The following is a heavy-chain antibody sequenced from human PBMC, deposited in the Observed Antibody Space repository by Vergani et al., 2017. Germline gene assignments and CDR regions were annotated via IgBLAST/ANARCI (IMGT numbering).Heavy chain of an antibody. CDR2: IWYDGSNK. Sequence: QVQLVESEGGVVQPGRSLTLSCVASGFTFSSHGMHWVRQAPGKGLEWVAVIWYDGSNKYYGDSVKGRFTISRENSKNTLYLQMNSLRVEDTAVYYCARWGNKKRLGSWGQGTLVTVSS. CDR1: GFTFSSHG. J-gene: IGHJ5*01. D-gene: IGHD1-26*01. V-gene: IGHV3-33*01. CDR3: ARWGNKKRLGS.